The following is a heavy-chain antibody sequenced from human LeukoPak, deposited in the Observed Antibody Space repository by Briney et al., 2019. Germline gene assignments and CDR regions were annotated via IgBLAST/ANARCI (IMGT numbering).Heavy chain of an antibody. CDR3: AFSTYYYDSSGYYYYFDY. CDR2: IYTSGST. D-gene: IGHD3-22*01. J-gene: IGHJ4*02. Sequence: SETLSLTCTVSGGSISSGSYYWSWIRQPAGKGLEWIGRIYTSGSTNYNPSLKSRVTISVDTSKNQLSLKLSSVTAADTAVYYCAFSTYYYDSSGYYYYFDYWGQGTLVTVSS. CDR1: GGSISSGSYY. V-gene: IGHV4-61*02.